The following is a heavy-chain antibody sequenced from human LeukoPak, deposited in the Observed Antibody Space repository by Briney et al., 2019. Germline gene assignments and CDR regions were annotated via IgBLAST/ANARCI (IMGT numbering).Heavy chain of an antibody. CDR3: ARDTDY. CDR1: GFTFSNYG. V-gene: IGHV3-30*19. CDR2: IWYDGTNK. Sequence: GRSLRLSCAASGFTFSNYGIHWVRQAPGRGLEWVAVIWYDGTNKYYADSVKGRFTISRDNSKNTLYLQMNSLRAEDTAVYYCARDTDYWGQGTLVTVSS. J-gene: IGHJ4*02.